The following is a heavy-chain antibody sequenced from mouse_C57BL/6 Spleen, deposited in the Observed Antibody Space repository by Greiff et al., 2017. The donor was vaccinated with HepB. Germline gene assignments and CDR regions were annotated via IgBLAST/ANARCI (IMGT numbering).Heavy chain of an antibody. CDR3: AGSSPYYYAMDY. Sequence: VKLQESGAELVRPGASVKLSCKASGYTFTDYYINWVKQRPGQGLEWIARIYPGSGNTYYNEKFKGKATLTAEKSSSTAYMQLSSLTSEDSAVYFCAGSSPYYYAMDYWGQGTSVTVSS. CDR2: IYPGSGNT. J-gene: IGHJ4*01. V-gene: IGHV1-76*01. CDR1: GYTFTDYY. D-gene: IGHD1-1*01.